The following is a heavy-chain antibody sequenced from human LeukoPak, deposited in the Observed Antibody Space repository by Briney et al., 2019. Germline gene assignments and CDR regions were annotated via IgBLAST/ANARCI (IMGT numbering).Heavy chain of an antibody. D-gene: IGHD3-22*01. CDR3: YNYYDSSTAFDY. CDR2: ISYDGSNK. V-gene: IGHV3-30-3*01. Sequence: GGSLRLSCAASGFTFSSYAMHWVRQAPGKGLEWVAVISYDGSNKYYADSVKGRFTISRDNSKNTLYLQMNSLRAEDTVVYYCYNYYDSSTAFDYWGQGTLVTVSS. CDR1: GFTFSSYA. J-gene: IGHJ4*02.